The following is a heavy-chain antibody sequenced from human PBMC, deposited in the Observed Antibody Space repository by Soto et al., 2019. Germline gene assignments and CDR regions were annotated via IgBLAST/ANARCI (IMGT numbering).Heavy chain of an antibody. CDR2: IIPILGIA. V-gene: IGHV1-69*10. CDR3: ARDCSGSYYYYYGMDV. J-gene: IGHJ6*02. CDR1: GGTFSSYA. D-gene: IGHD1-26*01. Sequence: ASVKVSCKASGGTFSSYAISWVRQAPGQGLEWMGGIIPILGIANYAQKFQGRVTITADKSTSTAYMELSSLRSEDTAVYYCARDCSGSYYYYYGMDVWGQGTTVTVSS.